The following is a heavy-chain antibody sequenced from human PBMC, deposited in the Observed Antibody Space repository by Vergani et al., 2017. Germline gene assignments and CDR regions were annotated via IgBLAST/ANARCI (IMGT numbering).Heavy chain of an antibody. CDR3: ARADFYGSGTTLPYYFDY. Sequence: EVQLVESGGGLVKPGGSLRLSCAASGFTFSSYSVNWVRQAPGKGLEWVSSISSSSDYIKYADSVKGRFTISRDNAKNSLSLQMNSLRAEDTAVYYCARADFYGSGTTLPYYFDYWGQGALVTVSS. V-gene: IGHV3-21*01. J-gene: IGHJ4*02. CDR1: GFTFSSYS. CDR2: ISSSSDYI. D-gene: IGHD3-10*01.